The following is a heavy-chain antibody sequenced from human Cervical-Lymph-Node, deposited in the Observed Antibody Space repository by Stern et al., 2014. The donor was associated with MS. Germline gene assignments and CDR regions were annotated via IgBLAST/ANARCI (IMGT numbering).Heavy chain of an antibody. CDR3: ATQYSSGCSPDH. CDR1: GYTFTDFY. Sequence: VQLVQSGAEVKKPGASLKLSCKASGYTFTDFYIHWVRHAPGQGLEWMGRINPNSRDRKFAQRFQGRVTMTRDSSISTACMELSRLRSDDTAVYYCATQYSSGCSPDHWGQGTLVTVSS. V-gene: IGHV1-2*02. J-gene: IGHJ5*02. D-gene: IGHD6-19*01. CDR2: INPNSRDR.